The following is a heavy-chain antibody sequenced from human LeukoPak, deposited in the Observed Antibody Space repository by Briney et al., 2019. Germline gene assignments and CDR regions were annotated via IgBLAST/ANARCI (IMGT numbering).Heavy chain of an antibody. V-gene: IGHV1-18*01. CDR3: ARDFGYSGNWAYYYYGMDV. CDR1: GYTFTSYG. D-gene: IGHD5-12*01. CDR2: IKAYNGNT. J-gene: IGHJ6*02. Sequence: ASVKVSCKASGYTFTSYGISWVRQAPGQGLEWMGWIKAYNGNTNYAQKLQGRVTMTTDTSTSTAYMELRSLRSDDTAVYYCARDFGYSGNWAYYYYGMDVWGQGTTVTVSS.